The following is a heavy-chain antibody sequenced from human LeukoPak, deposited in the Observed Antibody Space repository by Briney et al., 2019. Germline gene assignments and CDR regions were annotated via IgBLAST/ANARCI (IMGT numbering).Heavy chain of an antibody. CDR3: ARGRDGYDFDY. Sequence: SETLSLTCAVYGGSFSGYYWSWIRQPPGKGLEWIGEINHSGSTNYNPSLKSRVTISVDTSKNQFSLKLSSVTAADTAVYYCARGRDGYDFDYWGQGTLVTVSS. CDR2: INHSGST. J-gene: IGHJ4*02. V-gene: IGHV4-34*01. D-gene: IGHD5-24*01. CDR1: GGSFSGYY.